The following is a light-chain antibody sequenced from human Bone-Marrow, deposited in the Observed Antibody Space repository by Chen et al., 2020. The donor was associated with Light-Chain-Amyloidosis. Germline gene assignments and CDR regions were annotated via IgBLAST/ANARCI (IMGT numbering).Light chain of an antibody. V-gene: IGLV2-14*01. CDR1: CSDVGGYNL. CDR2: DVS. CDR3: SSYTSSSTVV. Sequence: QSALTQPASVSGSTGQSITLSCTGTCSDVGGYNLVPWYQQHPGTAPKLMIYDVSNRPSGVSTRFSASESGNTASLTISGLQAEDEADYYCSSYTSSSTVVFGGGTKLTVL. J-gene: IGLJ2*01.